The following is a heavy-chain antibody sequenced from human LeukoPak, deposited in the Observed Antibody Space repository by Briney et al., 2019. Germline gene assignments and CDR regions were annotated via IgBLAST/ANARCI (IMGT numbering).Heavy chain of an antibody. J-gene: IGHJ4*02. CDR1: GFTFSNAW. Sequence: GGYLRLSCAASGFTFSNAWMNWVRQAPGKGLEWVGRIKSKTDGGTTDYAAPVKGGFTISRDDSKSTLYLQMNSLKTEDTAVYYCSTTYYYDSSEGYWGQGTLVTVSS. CDR3: STTYYYDSSEGY. D-gene: IGHD3-22*01. CDR2: IKSKTDGGTT. V-gene: IGHV3-15*07.